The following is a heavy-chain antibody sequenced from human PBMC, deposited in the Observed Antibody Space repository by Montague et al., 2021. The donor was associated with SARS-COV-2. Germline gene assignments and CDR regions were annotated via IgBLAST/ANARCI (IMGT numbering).Heavy chain of an antibody. J-gene: IGHJ2*01. CDR2: IYYTGTT. V-gene: IGHV4-31*03. Sequence: TLSLTCSVSGSSIFSGAYYWGWIRQSPGKSLEWIGYIYYTGTTYYNPFLKSRLSMSVDTSKDQFSLKLSSVTAADTAIYYCARTYYNFLTGYYRWYFDLWGHGTLVSVSS. CDR3: ARTYYNFLTGYYRWYFDL. CDR1: GSSIFSGAYY. D-gene: IGHD3-9*01.